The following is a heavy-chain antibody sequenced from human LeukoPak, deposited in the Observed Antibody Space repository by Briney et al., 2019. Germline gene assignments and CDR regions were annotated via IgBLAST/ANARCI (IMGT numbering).Heavy chain of an antibody. CDR2: IITIFSTA. D-gene: IGHD3-22*01. J-gene: IGHJ4*02. CDR3: ARDLVWAYDSSGYHDY. Sequence: WASVKVSFKASGGTFSSYAISWVRQAPGPGLELMGVIITIFSTANYAHKFQGRVTITADKSTSTAYMELRSLRSDDTAVYYCARDLVWAYDSSGYHDYWGQGTLVTVSS. V-gene: IGHV1-69*06. CDR1: GGTFSSYA.